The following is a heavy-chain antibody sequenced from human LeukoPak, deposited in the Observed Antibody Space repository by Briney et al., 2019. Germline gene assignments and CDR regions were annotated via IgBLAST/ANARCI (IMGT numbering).Heavy chain of an antibody. CDR3: ARVGVVPAAMGAYFDY. V-gene: IGHV3-48*01. J-gene: IGHJ4*02. Sequence: GGSLRLSCAASGFPFSSYSMNWVRKAPGKGLEWVSYISSSSSTIYYADSVKGRFTISRDNAKNSLYLQMNSLRAEDTAVYYCARVGVVPAAMGAYFDYWGQGTLVTFSS. D-gene: IGHD2-2*01. CDR1: GFPFSSYS. CDR2: ISSSSSTI.